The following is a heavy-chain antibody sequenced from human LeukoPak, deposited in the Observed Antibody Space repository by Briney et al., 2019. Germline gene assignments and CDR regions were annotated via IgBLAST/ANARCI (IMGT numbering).Heavy chain of an antibody. Sequence: GGSLRLSCAASGFSFSTYWMSWVRQAPGKGLEWVANIKEDGSETCYVDSLRGRFTISRDNVKNSLYLQINSLRAEDTAVYYCGRDSFETDIDYWGQGTLVTVSS. CDR3: GRDSFETDIDY. V-gene: IGHV3-7*01. CDR1: GFSFSTYW. J-gene: IGHJ4*02. D-gene: IGHD1-14*01. CDR2: IKEDGSET.